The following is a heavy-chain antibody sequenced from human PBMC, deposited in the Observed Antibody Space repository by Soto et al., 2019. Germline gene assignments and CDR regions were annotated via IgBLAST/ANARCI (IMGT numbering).Heavy chain of an antibody. CDR1: GFTFSNSW. V-gene: IGHV3-7*01. CDR3: ARGFATDY. CDR2: IKKDGADK. Sequence: EVQLVESGGGLVQPGGSLRLSCAASGFTFSNSWMSWVRQAPGKGLEWVANIKKDGADKYYVDSVKGRFTISRDNAKSSLYLQMNDLRAEDTAVYYCARGFATDYWGQGPLVTVSS. D-gene: IGHD5-12*01. J-gene: IGHJ4*02.